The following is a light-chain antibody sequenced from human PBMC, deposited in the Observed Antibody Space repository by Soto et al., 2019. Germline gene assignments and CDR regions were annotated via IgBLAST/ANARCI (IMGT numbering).Light chain of an antibody. CDR3: QQYGSSPRT. V-gene: IGKV3-20*01. CDR2: GAS. Sequence: EVVMTQSPATLSVSPGERVTLSCRASQSVRSNLAWYQQKPGQSPRLLIFGASSRASDIPDKFSGSGSGTDFTLTITRLEPEDFAVYYCQQYGSSPRTFGQGTKVDIK. CDR1: QSVRSN. J-gene: IGKJ1*01.